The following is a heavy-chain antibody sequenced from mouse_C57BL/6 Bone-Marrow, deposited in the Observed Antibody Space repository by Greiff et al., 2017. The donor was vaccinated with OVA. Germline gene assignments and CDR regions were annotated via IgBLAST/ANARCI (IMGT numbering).Heavy chain of an antibody. V-gene: IGHV5-4*01. CDR2: ISDGGSYT. CDR1: GFTFSSYA. Sequence: EVHLVESGGGLVKPGGSLKLSCAASGFTFSSYAMSWVRQTPEKRLEWVATISDGGSYTYYPDNVKGRFTISSDNAKNNLYLQMSHLKSEDTAMYYCARDSLFYYCGPMGYWGQGTSVTVSS. D-gene: IGHD1-1*01. CDR3: ARDSLFYYCGPMGY. J-gene: IGHJ4*01.